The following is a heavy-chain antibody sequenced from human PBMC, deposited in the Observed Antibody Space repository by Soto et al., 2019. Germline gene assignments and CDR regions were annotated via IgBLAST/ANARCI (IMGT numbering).Heavy chain of an antibody. Sequence: GASVKVSCKASGGTFSSYAISWVRQAPGRGLEWVSAISGSGGSTYYADSVKGRFTISRDNSKNTLYLQMNSLRAEDTAVYYCANPWGRSGPRYGMDVWGQGTTVTVSS. CDR3: ANPWGRSGPRYGMDV. V-gene: IGHV3-23*01. D-gene: IGHD3-3*01. CDR2: ISGSGGST. CDR1: GGTFSSYA. J-gene: IGHJ6*02.